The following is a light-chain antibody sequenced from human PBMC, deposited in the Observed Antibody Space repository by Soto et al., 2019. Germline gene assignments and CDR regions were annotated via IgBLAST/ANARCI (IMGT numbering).Light chain of an antibody. J-gene: IGLJ1*01. CDR1: SSNIENNY. V-gene: IGLV1-51*02. Sequence: QSVLTQPPSVSAAPGQRVTISCSGSSSNIENNYVSWYRQLPGTAPNLLIYEDNKRPSGIPDRFSGSKSGTSATLGITGLETGDEADYYCATWDSSLSGGVFGIGTKVTVL. CDR3: ATWDSSLSGGV. CDR2: EDN.